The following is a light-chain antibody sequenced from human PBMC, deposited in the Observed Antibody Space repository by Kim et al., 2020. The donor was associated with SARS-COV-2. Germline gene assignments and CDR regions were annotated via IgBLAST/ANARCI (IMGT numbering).Light chain of an antibody. CDR3: ETWDSNTRV. CDR2: LEGSGSY. J-gene: IGLJ3*02. Sequence: PFLPPSSSSSSSLFSSFKLTCTLSSGHSSYIIAWHQQQPGKAPRYLMKLEGSGSYNKGSGVPDRFSGSSSGADRYLTISNLQSEDEADYYCETWDSNTRVFGGGTQLTVL. CDR1: SGHSSYI. V-gene: IGLV4-60*03.